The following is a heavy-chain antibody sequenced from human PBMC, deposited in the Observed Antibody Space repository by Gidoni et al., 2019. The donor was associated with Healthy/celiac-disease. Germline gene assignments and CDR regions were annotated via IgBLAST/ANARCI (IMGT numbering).Heavy chain of an antibody. CDR2: IYYSGST. V-gene: IGHV4-39*01. D-gene: IGHD2-21*01. CDR3: ARGSVWDAFDI. J-gene: IGHJ3*02. Sequence: QLQLQESGPGLVKPSETLSLTCTVSGGSISSSSYYWGWIRQPPGKGLEWIGSIYYSGSTYYNPSLKSRVTISVDTSKNQFSLKLSSVTAADTAVYYCARGSVWDAFDIWGQGTMVTVSS. CDR1: GGSISSSSYY.